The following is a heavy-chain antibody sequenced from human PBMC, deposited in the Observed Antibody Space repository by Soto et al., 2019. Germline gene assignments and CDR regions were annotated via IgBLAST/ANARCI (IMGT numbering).Heavy chain of an antibody. Sequence: GGSLRLSCAASGVTVSSNYMSWVRQAPGKGLEWVGRIKRETDGGTTDYAAPVKGRFTISRDDSRNTLYLQMNNLKTDDTAFYYCTTAATTVTTIDYWGQGTLVTVSS. V-gene: IGHV3-15*01. CDR3: TTAATTVTTIDY. CDR1: GVTVSSNY. CDR2: IKRETDGGTT. J-gene: IGHJ4*02. D-gene: IGHD4-17*01.